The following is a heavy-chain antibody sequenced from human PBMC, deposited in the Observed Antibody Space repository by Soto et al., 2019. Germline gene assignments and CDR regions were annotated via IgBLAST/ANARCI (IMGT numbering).Heavy chain of an antibody. Sequence: QITLKVSGPTLAKPTQTLTLTCAFSGFSLSTSGVGVGWIRQPPGKALEWLALIYCDDDKNYSPSLKSRLTVTKVTSKNPVVLKLTTMYPVDTAAYYCALFLTLVRVAISCWFDPWSQRTLVTVSS. V-gene: IGHV2-5*02. CDR1: GFSLSTSGVG. CDR3: ALFLTLVRVAISCWFDP. J-gene: IGHJ5*02. CDR2: IYCDDDK. D-gene: IGHD3-10*01.